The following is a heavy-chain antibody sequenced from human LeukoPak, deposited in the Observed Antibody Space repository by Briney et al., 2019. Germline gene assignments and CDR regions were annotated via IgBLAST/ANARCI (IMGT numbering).Heavy chain of an antibody. CDR1: GYIFTSYW. V-gene: IGHV5-51*01. J-gene: IGHJ5*02. Sequence: GESLQISCRGSGYIFTSYWIGWVRQLPGKGLEWMGIIYPGDSDTRYSPSFQGQVTISADKSISTAYLQWSSLKASDTAMYYCARHTTSLPWFDPWGQGTLVTVSS. CDR2: IYPGDSDT. D-gene: IGHD1-26*01. CDR3: ARHTTSLPWFDP.